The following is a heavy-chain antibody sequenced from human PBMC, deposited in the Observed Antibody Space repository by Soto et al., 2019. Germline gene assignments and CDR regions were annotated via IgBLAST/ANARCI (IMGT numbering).Heavy chain of an antibody. CDR1: GGSISSSSYY. Sequence: QLQLQESGPGLVKPSETLSLTCTVSGGSISSSSYYWGWIRQPPGKGLEWIGSIYYSGSTYYNPSLKRRVTISVDTSKIQFSLKLSSVTAADTAVYYCARLRRFLEWLPTDPYYYYMDVWGKGTTVTVSS. J-gene: IGHJ6*03. D-gene: IGHD3-3*01. CDR3: ARLRRFLEWLPTDPYYYYMDV. V-gene: IGHV4-39*01. CDR2: IYYSGST.